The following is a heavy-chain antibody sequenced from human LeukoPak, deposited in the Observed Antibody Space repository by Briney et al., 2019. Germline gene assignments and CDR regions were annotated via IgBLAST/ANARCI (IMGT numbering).Heavy chain of an antibody. D-gene: IGHD2-2*01. Sequence: ASVKVSCKASGYTFTGYHIHWVRQAPGQGLEWMGRINPNSGDTNYAQKFQGRVTMTRDTSISTAYMELSRLRSDDTAVYYCARDYCSSTSCLFDYRGQGTLVTVSS. J-gene: IGHJ4*02. CDR1: GYTFTGYH. CDR3: ARDYCSSTSCLFDY. CDR2: INPNSGDT. V-gene: IGHV1-2*06.